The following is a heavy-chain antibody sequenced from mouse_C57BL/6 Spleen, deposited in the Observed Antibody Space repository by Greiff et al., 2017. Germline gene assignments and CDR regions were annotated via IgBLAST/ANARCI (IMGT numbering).Heavy chain of an antibody. J-gene: IGHJ1*03. D-gene: IGHD1-1*01. CDR1: GFTFSDYG. Sequence: EVKLVESGGGLVKPGGSLKLSCAASGFTFSDYGMHWVRQAPEKGLEWVAYISSGSSTIYYADTVKGRFTISRDNAKNTLFLQMTSLRSEDTAMYYCARTAITTVVAWYVDVWGTGTTVTVSS. V-gene: IGHV5-17*01. CDR3: ARTAITTVVAWYVDV. CDR2: ISSGSSTI.